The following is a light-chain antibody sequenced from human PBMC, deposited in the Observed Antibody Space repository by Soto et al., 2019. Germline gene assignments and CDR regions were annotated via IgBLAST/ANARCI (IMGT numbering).Light chain of an antibody. CDR2: GAS. Sequence: EIVMTQSPTTVSVSPGERATLSCRASQSVSSKLAWYQQKPGQPPRLLIYGASIRATGIPDRFSGSGSETDFTLTISRLEPEDFALYYCQQYGSSAPITFGQGTRLEIK. V-gene: IGKV3-20*01. J-gene: IGKJ5*01. CDR1: QSVSSK. CDR3: QQYGSSAPIT.